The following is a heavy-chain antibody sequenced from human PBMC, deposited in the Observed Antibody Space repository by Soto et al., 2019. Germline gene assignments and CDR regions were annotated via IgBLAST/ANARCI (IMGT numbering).Heavy chain of an antibody. V-gene: IGHV1-46*01. CDR2: INPSGGST. D-gene: IGHD4-4*01. CDR3: ARDYAVTKDWFDP. J-gene: IGHJ5*02. CDR1: GYTFTSYY. Sequence: ASVKVSFKASGYTFTSYYMHWVRQAPGQGLEWMGIINPSGGSTSYAQKFRGRVTMTRDTSTSTVYMELSSLRSEDTAVYYCARDYAVTKDWFDPWGQGTLVTVSS.